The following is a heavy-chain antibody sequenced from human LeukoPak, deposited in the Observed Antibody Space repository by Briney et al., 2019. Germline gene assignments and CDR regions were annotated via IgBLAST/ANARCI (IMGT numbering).Heavy chain of an antibody. CDR1: GFTFSSYS. D-gene: IGHD6-13*01. Sequence: GGSLRLSCAASGFTFSSYSMNWVRQAPGKGLEWVSSIISSSSYIYYADSVKGRFTISRDNAKNSLYLQMNSLRAEDTAVYYCARVPIAAAGIGYYYYYYMDVWGKGTTVTISS. CDR2: IISSSSYI. CDR3: ARVPIAAAGIGYYYYYYMDV. V-gene: IGHV3-21*01. J-gene: IGHJ6*03.